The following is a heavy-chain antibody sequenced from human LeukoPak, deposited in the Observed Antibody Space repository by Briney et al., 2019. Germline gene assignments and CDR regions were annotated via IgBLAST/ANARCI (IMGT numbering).Heavy chain of an antibody. V-gene: IGHV4-39*07. CDR3: ARESGYTRTVNSFDF. J-gene: IGHJ4*01. CDR1: GDSISSSTYY. D-gene: IGHD3-16*02. Sequence: SETLSLTCTVSGDSISSSTYYWGWISQPPGKGLEWIGSIYYSGSTYYNPSLKSRVTISVDTSKNQFSLKLSSVTAADTAVYFCARESGYTRTVNSFDFWGRGTLITVSS. CDR2: IYYSGST.